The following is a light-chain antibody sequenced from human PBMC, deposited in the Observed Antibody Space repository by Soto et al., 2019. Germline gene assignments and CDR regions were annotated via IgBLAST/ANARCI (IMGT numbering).Light chain of an antibody. CDR1: QNIRSY. CDR3: QQSYSTPPVT. J-gene: IGKJ4*01. Sequence: DIQLTQSPSSLSASVGDRVTITCRASQNIRSYLNWYQQKPGQAPNLLIYATSNLQTGVPSRFSGSGSGADFTLTISSLQPEDFATYYCQQSYSTPPVTFGGGTKVDIK. CDR2: ATS. V-gene: IGKV1-39*01.